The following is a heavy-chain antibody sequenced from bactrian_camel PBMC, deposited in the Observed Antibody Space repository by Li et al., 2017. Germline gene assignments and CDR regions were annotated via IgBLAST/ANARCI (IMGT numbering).Heavy chain of an antibody. J-gene: IGHJ4*01. CDR2: IRTGSGLTP. Sequence: QVQLVESGGGSAQTGASLRLSCAASGDQFSLYTLAWFRQAPGKEREKVANIRTGSGLTPWYADSVRGRFTISQDNPKSTLILQMDSLKPEDAALYYCAAELNGGRWDSCHTGAYRYWGQGTQVTVS. CDR1: GDQFSLYT. D-gene: IGHD6*01. CDR3: AAELNGGRWDSCHTGAYRY. V-gene: IGHV3S1*01.